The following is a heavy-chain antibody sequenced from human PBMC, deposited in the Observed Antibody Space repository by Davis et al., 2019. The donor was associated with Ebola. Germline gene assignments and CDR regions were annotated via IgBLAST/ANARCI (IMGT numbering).Heavy chain of an antibody. CDR2: IYNTGST. Sequence: PSETLSLTCTVSGGPINSGDNYWSWIRRPPGKGLEWIGHIYNTGSTHYNPSLKSRVAISIDPVKNDFFLELSSVTAADTAVYYCASEMATNDSLFVYGLDVWGPGTTVTVSS. CDR3: ASEMATNDSLFVYGLDV. CDR1: GGPINSGDNY. J-gene: IGHJ6*02. V-gene: IGHV4-30-4*01. D-gene: IGHD5-24*01.